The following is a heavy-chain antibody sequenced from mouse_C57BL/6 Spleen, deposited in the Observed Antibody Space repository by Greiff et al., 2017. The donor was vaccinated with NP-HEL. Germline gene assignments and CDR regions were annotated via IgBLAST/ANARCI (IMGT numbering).Heavy chain of an antibody. Sequence: EVQRVESEGGLVQPGSSMKLSCTASGFTFSDYYMAWVRQVPEKGLEWVANINYDGSSTYYLDSLKSRFIISRDNAKNILYLQMSSLKSEDTATYYCARVGSSYDLDYWGQGTTLTVSS. CDR2: INYDGSST. V-gene: IGHV5-16*01. CDR3: ARVGSSYDLDY. J-gene: IGHJ2*01. D-gene: IGHD1-1*01. CDR1: GFTFSDYY.